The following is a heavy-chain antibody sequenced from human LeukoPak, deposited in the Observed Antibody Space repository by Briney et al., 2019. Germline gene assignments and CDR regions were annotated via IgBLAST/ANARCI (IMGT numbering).Heavy chain of an antibody. J-gene: IGHJ3*02. CDR1: GVSVSDGRYY. V-gene: IGHV4-31*03. CDR3: ATPYCSSISCLDVFNI. Sequence: PSQTLSLTCSVSGVSVSDGRYYWTWIRQHPGKGLEWIGYKYYSGSANYNPSLKSRLTISVDTSKNQFSLQLSSVTAADTATYYCATPYCSSISCLDVFNIWGQGTRVTVSS. CDR2: KYYSGSA. D-gene: IGHD2-2*01.